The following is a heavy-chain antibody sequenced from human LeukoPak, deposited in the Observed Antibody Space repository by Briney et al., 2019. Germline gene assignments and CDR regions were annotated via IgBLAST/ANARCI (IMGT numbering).Heavy chain of an antibody. J-gene: IGHJ5*02. D-gene: IGHD1-14*01. CDR3: AKDLLAYTRESWFHP. Sequence: GGSLRLSCAASGFTFSSYGMHWVRQAPGKGLEWVAFIRYDGSNKYYADSVKGRFTISRDNSKNTLYLQMNSLRAEDTAVYYCAKDLLAYTRESWFHPWGQGTLVTVSS. CDR2: IRYDGSNK. V-gene: IGHV3-30*02. CDR1: GFTFSSYG.